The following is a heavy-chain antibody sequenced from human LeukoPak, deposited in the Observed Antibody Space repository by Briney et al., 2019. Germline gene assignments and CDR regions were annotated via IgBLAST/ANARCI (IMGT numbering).Heavy chain of an antibody. CDR1: GYTFTSYA. CDR3: ASSEDRYDSSGYYHYYYMDV. V-gene: IGHV7-4-1*02. Sequence: GASVKISCKASGYTFTSYAMNWVRQAPGQGLEWMGWINTNTGNPTYAQGFTGRFVFSLDTSVSTAYLQISSLKAEDTAVYYCASSEDRYDSSGYYHYYYMDVWGKGTTVTVSS. CDR2: INTNTGNP. D-gene: IGHD3-22*01. J-gene: IGHJ6*03.